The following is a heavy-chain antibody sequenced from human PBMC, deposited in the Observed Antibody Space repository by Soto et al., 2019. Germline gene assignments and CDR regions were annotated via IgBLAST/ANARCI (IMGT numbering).Heavy chain of an antibody. CDR3: ARERRMNFCIGGDCHDYLAS. Sequence: EVQLVESGGGLVQPGGSLRLSCAASGFTLSDYYMDWVRQAPGKGLDWVGRTRNKVNFYTTEYAASVTGRFTISRDDSQILLYLQITSLKTEATAVYFCARERRMNFCIGGDCHDYLASWGTGTLVSVSS. J-gene: IGHJ4*02. CDR1: GFTLSDYY. CDR2: TRNKVNFYTT. V-gene: IGHV3-72*01. D-gene: IGHD2-21*02.